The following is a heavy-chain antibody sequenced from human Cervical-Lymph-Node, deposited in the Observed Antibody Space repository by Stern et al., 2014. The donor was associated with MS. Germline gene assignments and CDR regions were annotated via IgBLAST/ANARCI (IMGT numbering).Heavy chain of an antibody. V-gene: IGHV1-18*01. D-gene: IGHD1-7*01. CDR1: GYTFTSYG. Sequence: VQLVESGAEVKKPGASVKVSCKASGYTFTSYGISWVRPSTGQGFERMGWISAYNGNTNYAQKLQGRVTMTTDTSTSTAYMELRSLRSDDTAVYYCARDLLTGTLDYWGQGTLVTVSS. CDR3: ARDLLTGTLDY. CDR2: ISAYNGNT. J-gene: IGHJ4*02.